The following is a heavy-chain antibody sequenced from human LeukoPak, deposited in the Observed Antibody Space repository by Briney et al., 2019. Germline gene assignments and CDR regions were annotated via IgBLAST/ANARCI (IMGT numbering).Heavy chain of an antibody. Sequence: SETLSLTCAVSGYSISSGYYWGWIRQPPGKGLEWIGRIYHSGSTYYNPSLKSRVTISVDTSKNQFALKLSSVTAADTAVYYCARGSYGSGSYSENFDYWGQGTLVTVSS. CDR1: GYSISSGYY. J-gene: IGHJ4*02. D-gene: IGHD3-10*01. CDR2: IYHSGST. CDR3: ARGSYGSGSYSENFDY. V-gene: IGHV4-38-2*01.